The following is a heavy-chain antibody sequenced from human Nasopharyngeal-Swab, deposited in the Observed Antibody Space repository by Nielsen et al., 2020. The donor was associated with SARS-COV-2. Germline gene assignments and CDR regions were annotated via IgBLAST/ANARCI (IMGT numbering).Heavy chain of an antibody. Sequence: IRQPPGKGLERVAVISYDGSNKYYADSVKGRFTISRDNSKNTLYLQMNSLRAEDTAVYYCAKDQSINWFDPWGQGTLVTVSS. D-gene: IGHD2-21*01. CDR2: ISYDGSNK. V-gene: IGHV3-30*18. CDR3: AKDQSINWFDP. J-gene: IGHJ5*02.